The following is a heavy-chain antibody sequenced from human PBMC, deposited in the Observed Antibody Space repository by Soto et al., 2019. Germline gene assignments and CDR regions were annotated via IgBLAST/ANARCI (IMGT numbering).Heavy chain of an antibody. Sequence: QVQLQESGPRLVSPSQTLSLTCTVSGGSISSAAYCWSWIRQSPDKGLEWIGHIYDGGTTYSSPSVRGXXSXAXXPSETQVSLKLSSVSAADTAVYYCARGPSGDKVDYWGQGIQVTVSS. V-gene: IGHV4-30-4*01. D-gene: IGHD7-27*01. CDR3: ARGPSGDKVDY. J-gene: IGHJ4*02. CDR1: GGSISSAAYC. CDR2: IYDGGTT.